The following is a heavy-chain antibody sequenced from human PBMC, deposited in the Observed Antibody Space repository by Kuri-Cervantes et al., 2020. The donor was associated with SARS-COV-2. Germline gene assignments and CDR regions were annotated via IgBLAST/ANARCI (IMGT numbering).Heavy chain of an antibody. CDR1: GGTFSSYA. V-gene: IGHV1-69*13. Sequence: SVKVSCKASGGTFSSYAISWVRQAPGQGLEWMGGIIPIFGTANYAQKFQGRVTITADESTSTAYVELSSLRSEDTAVYYCARHGWFRGGYSGYDLSDYYYYYMDVWGKGTTVTISS. D-gene: IGHD5-12*01. CDR3: ARHGWFRGGYSGYDLSDYYYYYMDV. J-gene: IGHJ6*03. CDR2: IIPIFGTA.